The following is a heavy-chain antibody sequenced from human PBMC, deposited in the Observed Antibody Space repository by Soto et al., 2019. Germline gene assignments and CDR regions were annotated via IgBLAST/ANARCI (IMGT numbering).Heavy chain of an antibody. Sequence: ASVKVSYKASGFTFNNYGLNWVRQAPGQGLEWLQWVRDNNGRISYAQNRQARDSMPTHTSTSTASVELRGLTFDDTAVYFCARDIEGVTAKNFFYYYAMDVWGQGTTVTVSS. CDR2: VRDNNGRI. D-gene: IGHD5-18*01. CDR3: ARDIEGVTAKNFFYYYAMDV. J-gene: IGHJ6*02. V-gene: IGHV1-18*01. CDR1: GFTFNNYG.